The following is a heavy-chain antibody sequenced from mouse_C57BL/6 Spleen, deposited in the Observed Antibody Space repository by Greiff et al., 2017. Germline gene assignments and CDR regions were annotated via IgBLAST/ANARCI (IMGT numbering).Heavy chain of an antibody. D-gene: IGHD2-5*01. CDR3: ARAYYSNDGDYAMDY. CDR1: GYTFTDYY. V-gene: IGHV1-26*01. J-gene: IGHJ4*01. Sequence: VQLQQSGPELVKPGASVKISCKASGYTFTDYYMNWVKQSHGKSLEWIGDINPNNGGTSYNQKFKGKATLTVDKSSSTAYMELRSLTSEDSAVYYCARAYYSNDGDYAMDYWGQGTSVTVSS. CDR2: INPNNGGT.